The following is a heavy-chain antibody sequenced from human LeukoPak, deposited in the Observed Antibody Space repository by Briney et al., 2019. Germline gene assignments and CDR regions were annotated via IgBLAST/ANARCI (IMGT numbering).Heavy chain of an antibody. CDR2: ITGSGGST. CDR3: ARDDSFQDIVVVPPPDLGF. CDR1: GFTFANYA. J-gene: IGHJ4*02. Sequence: QAGGSLRLSCAASGFTFANYAMSWVRQAPGKGLEWVSVITGSGGSTYYADSVKGRFTISRDNSKNTLFLKMNSLRAEDTAVYFCARDDSFQDIVVVPPPDLGFWGRGTLVTVSS. V-gene: IGHV3-23*01. D-gene: IGHD2-2*01.